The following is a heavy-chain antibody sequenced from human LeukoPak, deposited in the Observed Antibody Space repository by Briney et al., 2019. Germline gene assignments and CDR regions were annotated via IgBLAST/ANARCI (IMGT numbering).Heavy chain of an antibody. D-gene: IGHD4-4*01. CDR3: ARSLGTVAKYNWFHP. CDR2: INHRGST. V-gene: IGHV4-34*01. J-gene: IGHJ5*02. Sequence: SETLSLTCAVYGGSFSGYYWSWVRQPPGKGLEWIGEINHRGSTNYNPSLKSRVTISVDTSKNQFSLKLSSVAAADTAVYYIARSLGTVAKYNWFHPLGQGTLVPVSS. CDR1: GGSFSGYY.